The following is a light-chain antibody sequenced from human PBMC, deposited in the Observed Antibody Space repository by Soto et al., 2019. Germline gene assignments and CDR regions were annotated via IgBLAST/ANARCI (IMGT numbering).Light chain of an antibody. J-gene: IGKJ1*01. V-gene: IGKV1-8*01. Sequence: AIQRTQSPASVSASTGDRVTINCRATQGIYSYFAWYQQKPGKPPNLLIYVASTLQSGVPSRFNGSGSGTDFTLTITALQSEDSATYYCHQSFNYPRTFGQGTKVEI. CDR3: HQSFNYPRT. CDR2: VAS. CDR1: QGIYSY.